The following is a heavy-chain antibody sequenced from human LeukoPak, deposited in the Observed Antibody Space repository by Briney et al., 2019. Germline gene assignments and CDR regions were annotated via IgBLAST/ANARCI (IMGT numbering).Heavy chain of an antibody. J-gene: IGHJ4*02. CDR3: ARFPAPYAYHTRGYDS. V-gene: IGHV4-31*03. CDR2: IYFSGGT. D-gene: IGHD3-22*01. CDR1: GGSISDAAYY. Sequence: PSETLSLTCTVSGGSISDAAYYWSWIRQHPGEGLEWIGYIYFSGGTSYNPSLKSRVTISLDTSKNQFSLKLTSVTAADTAVYYCARFPAPYAYHTRGYDSWGQGTLVTVSS.